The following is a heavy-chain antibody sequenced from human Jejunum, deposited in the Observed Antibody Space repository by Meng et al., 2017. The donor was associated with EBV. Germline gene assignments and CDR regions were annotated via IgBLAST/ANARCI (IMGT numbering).Heavy chain of an antibody. CDR2: ISSDGRSI. CDR1: GFTLSTYW. Sequence: EVQLVVSGGSLVQPGESLRLSCAASGFTLSTYWMHWVRQAPGKGLVWVSRISSDGRSITYADSVKGRFTISRDNAKNTLYLQMNSLRVEDTAVYYCATGQGDSRYYFDSWSQGTLVTVSS. V-gene: IGHV3-74*01. D-gene: IGHD3-10*01. CDR3: ATGQGDSRYYFDS. J-gene: IGHJ4*02.